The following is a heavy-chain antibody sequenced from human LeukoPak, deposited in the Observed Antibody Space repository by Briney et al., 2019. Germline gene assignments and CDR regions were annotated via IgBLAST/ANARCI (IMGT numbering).Heavy chain of an antibody. V-gene: IGHV3-21*01. CDR2: ISGRYSHV. Sequence: GGSLRLSCAASGFIFSDYSMNWVRQAPGKGLEWVSSISGRYSHVYYADSVEGRFTISRDNAKNSLYLQMNSLRAEDTAVYYCARARPYGSGRNWFDPWGQGALVTVSS. D-gene: IGHD3-10*01. J-gene: IGHJ5*02. CDR1: GFIFSDYS. CDR3: ARARPYGSGRNWFDP.